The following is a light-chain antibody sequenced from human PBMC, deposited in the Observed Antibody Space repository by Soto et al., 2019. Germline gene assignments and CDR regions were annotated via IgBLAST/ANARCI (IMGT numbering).Light chain of an antibody. J-gene: IGKJ1*01. V-gene: IGKV4-1*01. CDR2: WAS. CDR3: QQYYGTLPT. CDR1: QRVLYRSNNKNY. Sequence: DIVMTQSPDSLAVSLGERATINCKSSQRVLYRSNNKNYLAWYQQKPGQPPKLLISWASTRESGVPDRFSGSGSETDFSLTISSLQAEDVAVYYCQQYYGTLPTFGQGTKVEIK.